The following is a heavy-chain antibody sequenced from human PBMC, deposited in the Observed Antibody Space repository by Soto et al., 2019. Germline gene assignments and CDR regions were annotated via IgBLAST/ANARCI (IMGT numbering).Heavy chain of an antibody. J-gene: IGHJ4*02. CDR2: ISGSGDST. CDR3: AKDPLWETPHYFDY. Sequence: EVQLLESGGGLVQPGGSLRLSCAASGFTFSSSAMTWVRQAPGKGLEWVSGISGSGDSTYYADSVKGRFTISRDNSKNTLYLQKTSLRVEYTAVYYCAKDPLWETPHYFDYWGQGTLVTVSS. D-gene: IGHD1-26*01. V-gene: IGHV3-23*01. CDR1: GFTFSSSA.